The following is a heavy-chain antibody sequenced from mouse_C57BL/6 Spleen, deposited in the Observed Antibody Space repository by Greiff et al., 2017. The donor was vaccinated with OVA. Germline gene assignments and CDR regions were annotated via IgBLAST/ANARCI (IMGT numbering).Heavy chain of an antibody. J-gene: IGHJ1*03. Sequence: EVQLQQSGPGLVKPSQSLSLTCSVSGYSITSGYFWYWIRQFPGNNLVCLGYISYDGSHNYNPSLKNRIPITRDTSTSEECQKLKSVTTVDTATYDCATINTVVASSSYWYCDVWGTGTTVTVSS. D-gene: IGHD1-1*01. CDR1: GYSITSGYF. CDR3: ATINTVVASSSYWYCDV. CDR2: ISYDGSH. V-gene: IGHV3-6*01.